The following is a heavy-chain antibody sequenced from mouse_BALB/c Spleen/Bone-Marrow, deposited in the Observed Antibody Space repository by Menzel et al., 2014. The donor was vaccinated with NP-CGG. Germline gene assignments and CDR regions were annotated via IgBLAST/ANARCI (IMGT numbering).Heavy chain of an antibody. V-gene: IGHV1S137*01. CDR2: ISSYSGNT. D-gene: IGHD1-2*01. CDR1: DYTFTGYA. J-gene: IGHJ2*01. Sequence: QVQLKQSGPELVRPGASVKISCKGFDYTFTGYAIHWVKQSHARTLEWIGVISSYSGNTNYNQKFKGRATMTVDKSSSTAYMELARLTSEDSAIYYCASTAGTQYDYFAYWGQGTTLTVSS. CDR3: ASTAGTQYDYFAY.